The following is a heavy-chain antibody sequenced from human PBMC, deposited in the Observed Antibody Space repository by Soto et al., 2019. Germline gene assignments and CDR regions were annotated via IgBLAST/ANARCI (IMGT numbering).Heavy chain of an antibody. J-gene: IGHJ6*02. D-gene: IGHD6-19*01. CDR1: GGSFSGYY. V-gene: IGHV4-34*02. Sequence: QVPLQQWGAGLLKSSETLSLTCAVYGGSFSGYYWSWIRQPPGKGRECIGEIDHGGSPYFSPSLKSRVTISIATSKNQFSLHLRSVTAADTAVYYCARRRSDSSGWGFRYYYAMDVWGQGTTVTVSS. CDR3: ARRRSDSSGWGFRYYYAMDV. CDR2: IDHGGSP.